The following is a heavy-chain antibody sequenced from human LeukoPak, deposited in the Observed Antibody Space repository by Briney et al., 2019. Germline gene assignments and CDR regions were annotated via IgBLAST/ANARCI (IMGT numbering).Heavy chain of an antibody. V-gene: IGHV1-46*01. J-gene: IGHJ4*02. CDR2: INPSGGST. Sequence: GASVKVSCKASGYTFTGYYMHWVRQAPGQGLEWMGIINPSGGSTSYAQKFQGRVTMTRDTSTSTVYMELSSLRSEDTAVYYCAADSSGYYMLDYWGQGTLVTVSS. D-gene: IGHD3-22*01. CDR3: AADSSGYYMLDY. CDR1: GYTFTGYY.